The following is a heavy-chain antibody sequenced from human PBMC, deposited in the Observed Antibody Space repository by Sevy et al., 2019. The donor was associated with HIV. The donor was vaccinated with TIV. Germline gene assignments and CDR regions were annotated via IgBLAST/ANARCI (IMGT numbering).Heavy chain of an antibody. CDR2: INQDGSEK. Sequence: GGSLRLSCAASGFTFSNYWMSWVRQAPGKGLECVANINQDGSEKYYLDSVKGRFIVSRDNAKNSLYLQMNSLRPEDTAVYYCAREGCTKPHDYWGQGTLVTVSS. CDR1: GFTFSNYW. J-gene: IGHJ4*02. V-gene: IGHV3-7*03. CDR3: AREGCTKPHDY. D-gene: IGHD2-8*01.